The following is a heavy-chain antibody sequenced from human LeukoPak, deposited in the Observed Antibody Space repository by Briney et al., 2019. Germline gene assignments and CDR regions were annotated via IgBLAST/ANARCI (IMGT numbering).Heavy chain of an antibody. J-gene: IGHJ4*02. D-gene: IGHD1-26*01. V-gene: IGHV4-38-2*02. CDR2: LYHSGST. CDR3: N. CDR1: GYSISSGYF. Sequence: PSETLSLTCTVSGYSISSGYFWGWIRQPPGEGLEWIGSLYHSGSTYYNSSLKSRVTISVDTSKTDTAVCYCARVVYSGSHKVDNWGQGTLVTVSS.